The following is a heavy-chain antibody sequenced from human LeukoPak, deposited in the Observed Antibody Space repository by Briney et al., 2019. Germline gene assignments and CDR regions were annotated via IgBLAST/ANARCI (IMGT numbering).Heavy chain of an antibody. V-gene: IGHV3-74*01. CDR1: GFTFSSYW. CDR2: INSDGSST. CDR3: ARDLSPMGGATRFDP. J-gene: IGHJ5*02. Sequence: PGGSLRLSYAASGFTFSSYWMHWVRQAPGKGLVWVSRINSDGSSTSYADSVKGRFTISRDNAKNTLYLQMNSLRAEDTAVYYCARDLSPMGGATRFDPWGQGTLVTVSS. D-gene: IGHD3-10*01.